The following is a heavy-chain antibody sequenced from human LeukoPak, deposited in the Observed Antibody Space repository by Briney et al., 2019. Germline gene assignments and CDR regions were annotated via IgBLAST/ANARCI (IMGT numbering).Heavy chain of an antibody. CDR1: GFTFSSYS. CDR3: AKDRDEYSYGVEVPVDY. D-gene: IGHD5-18*01. Sequence: KPGGSLRLSCAASGFTFSSYSMNWVRQAPGKGLEWVSSISSSSYIYYADSVKGRFTISRDNSKNTLYLQMNSLRAEDTAVYYCAKDRDEYSYGVEVPVDYWGQGTLVTVSS. CDR2: ISSSSYI. V-gene: IGHV3-21*01. J-gene: IGHJ4*02.